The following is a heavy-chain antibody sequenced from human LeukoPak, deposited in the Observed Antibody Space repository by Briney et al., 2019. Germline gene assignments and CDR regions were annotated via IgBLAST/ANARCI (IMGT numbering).Heavy chain of an antibody. D-gene: IGHD6-19*01. J-gene: IGHJ4*02. CDR1: GYSFTGYY. CDR3: VRASSGWAFDS. Sequence: ASVKVSCKTSGYSFTGYYIHWVRQAPGQGLDYMGWINPNSGGTNYPQRFQGRVSMTRDTSISTAYMEVSRLTSDDTAVYFCVRASSGWAFDSWGQGTLVTVSS. CDR2: INPNSGGT. V-gene: IGHV1-2*02.